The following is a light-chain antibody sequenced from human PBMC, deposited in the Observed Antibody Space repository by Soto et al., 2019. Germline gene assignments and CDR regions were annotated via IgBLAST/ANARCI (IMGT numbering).Light chain of an antibody. J-gene: IGKJ3*01. CDR1: QSVNNN. CDR3: QQYTTSPFT. Sequence: EIILTQSPASLSVSPGERATLSCRASQSVNNNLAWYQQKRGQAPSLLIYGASTRATGIPGRFRGSGSGTEFTLTISRLEPEDFAVYYCQQYTTSPFTVGPGTKVDIK. V-gene: IGKV3-15*01. CDR2: GAS.